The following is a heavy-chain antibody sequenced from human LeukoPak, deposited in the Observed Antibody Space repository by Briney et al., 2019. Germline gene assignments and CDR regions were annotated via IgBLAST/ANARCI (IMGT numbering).Heavy chain of an antibody. CDR1: GFTFSSYE. D-gene: IGHD3-3*01. CDR2: ISSSSTSM. Sequence: GGSLRLSCAASGFTFSSYEMNWVRQAPGKGLEWVSSISSSSTSMYYADSVKGRFTISRDNAKNSLYLQMISLRAEDTAVYYCARQDFWSYFDYWGQGTLVTVSS. V-gene: IGHV3-21*01. J-gene: IGHJ4*02. CDR3: ARQDFWSYFDY.